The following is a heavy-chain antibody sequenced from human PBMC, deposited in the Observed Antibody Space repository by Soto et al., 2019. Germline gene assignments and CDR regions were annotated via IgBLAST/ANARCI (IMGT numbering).Heavy chain of an antibody. J-gene: IGHJ4*02. CDR1: GYTFTNYA. V-gene: IGHV1-3*01. CDR2: SSAGKGNT. CDR3: ARTLHYDFWSGYYGFDN. D-gene: IGHD3-3*01. Sequence: ASVKVSCKASGYTFTNYAMHWVRQAPGQRLEWMGWSSAGKGNTKYSQKFQGRVTITRDTSASTAYMDLSSLRSEDTAVYYCARTLHYDFWSGYYGFDNWGQGTLVTVSS.